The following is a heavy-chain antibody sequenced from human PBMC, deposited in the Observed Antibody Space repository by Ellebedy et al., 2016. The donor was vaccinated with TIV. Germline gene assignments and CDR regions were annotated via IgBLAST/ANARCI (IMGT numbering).Heavy chain of an antibody. CDR3: ARAIGAGDGK. V-gene: IGHV3-7*04. D-gene: IGHD2-15*01. CDR1: GFTFRNYW. J-gene: IGHJ4*02. Sequence: GGSLRLXCVASGFTFRNYWMHWVRQAPGKGLDWVANIKEDGSAIYYVDSVKGRFTISRDNAKNPLYLQMNSLRTEDTAVYYCARAIGAGDGKWGQGALVTVSS. CDR2: IKEDGSAI.